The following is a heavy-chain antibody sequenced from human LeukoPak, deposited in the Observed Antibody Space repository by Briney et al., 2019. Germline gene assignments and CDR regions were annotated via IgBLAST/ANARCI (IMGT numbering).Heavy chain of an antibody. CDR3: ARIPLAAAGTSPYAFDI. CDR2: ISGSGGST. J-gene: IGHJ3*02. Sequence: GGSLRLSCAASGFTFSSYAMSWVRQAPGKGLEWVSAISGSGGSTSYAQKFQGRVTMTRDTSTSTVYMELSSLRSEDTAVYYCARIPLAAAGTSPYAFDIWGQGTMVTVSS. CDR1: GFTFSSYA. V-gene: IGHV3-23*01. D-gene: IGHD6-13*01.